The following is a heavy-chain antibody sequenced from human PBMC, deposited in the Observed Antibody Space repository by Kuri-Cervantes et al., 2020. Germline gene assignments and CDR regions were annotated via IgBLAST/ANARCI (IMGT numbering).Heavy chain of an antibody. V-gene: IGHV4-4*02. J-gene: IGHJ5*02. Sequence: GSLRLSCAASGFTFSNAWMSWVRQAPGKGLEWIGEINHSGSTNYNPSLKSRVTISVDTSKNQFSLKLSSVTAADTAVYYCARDRVGPVRFDPWGQGTLVTVSS. D-gene: IGHD1-1*01. CDR2: INHSGST. CDR3: ARDRVGPVRFDP. CDR1: GFTFSNAW.